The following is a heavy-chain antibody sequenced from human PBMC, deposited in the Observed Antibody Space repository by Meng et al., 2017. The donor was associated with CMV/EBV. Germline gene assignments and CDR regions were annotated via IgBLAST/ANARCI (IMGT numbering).Heavy chain of an antibody. Sequence: EGRLVEAGGGLVQPGGSLRLPCAASGFTVSSNYMSWVRQAPGKGLEWVSVIYSGGSTYYADSVKGRFTISRDNSKNTLYLQMNSLRAEDTAVYYCLLVFGRGVIDYWGQGTLVTASS. CDR3: LLVFGRGVIDY. CDR1: GFTVSSNY. V-gene: IGHV3-66*01. D-gene: IGHD3-3*02. CDR2: IYSGGST. J-gene: IGHJ4*02.